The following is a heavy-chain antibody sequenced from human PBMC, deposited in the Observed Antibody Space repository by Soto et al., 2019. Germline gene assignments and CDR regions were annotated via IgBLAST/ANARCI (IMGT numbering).Heavy chain of an antibody. CDR2: ISGDGGST. J-gene: IGHJ4*02. CDR1: GFTFDGYA. V-gene: IGHV3-43*02. D-gene: IGHD6-19*01. CDR3: AKDTTTVAVAGLDY. Sequence: GGSLRLSCAASGFTFDGYAMHWVRQAPGKGLEWVSLISGDGGSTYYADSVKGRFTISRDNSKNALYLQMNSLRTEDTAVYYCAKDTTTVAVAGLDYWGQGTLVTVSS.